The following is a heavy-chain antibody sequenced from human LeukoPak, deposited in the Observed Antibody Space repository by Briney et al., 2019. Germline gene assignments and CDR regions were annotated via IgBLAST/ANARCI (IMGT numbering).Heavy chain of an antibody. J-gene: IGHJ6*02. CDR2: IGTAGDT. CDR3: ARAGFKHYGMDV. CDR1: GFTFSSYD. Sequence: PGGSLRLSCAASGFTFSSYDMHWVRQATGKGLEWVSAIGTAGDTYYPGSVKGRFTISRENAKNSLYLQMNSLRAGDMAVYYCARAGFKHYGMDVWGQGTTVTVSS. V-gene: IGHV3-13*01.